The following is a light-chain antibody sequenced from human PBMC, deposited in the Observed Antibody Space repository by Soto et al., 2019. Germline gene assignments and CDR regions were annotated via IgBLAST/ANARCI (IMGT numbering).Light chain of an antibody. CDR3: QQYNSYLYT. CDR2: DAS. J-gene: IGKJ2*01. V-gene: IGKV1-5*01. CDR1: QSISSW. Sequence: DLQMTQSPSTLSASVGDRVTITCRASQSISSWLAWYQQKPGKAPKLLIYDASSLESGVPSRFSGSGSGTEFTLTIISLQPDDFATYYCQQYNSYLYTFGQGTKLEIK.